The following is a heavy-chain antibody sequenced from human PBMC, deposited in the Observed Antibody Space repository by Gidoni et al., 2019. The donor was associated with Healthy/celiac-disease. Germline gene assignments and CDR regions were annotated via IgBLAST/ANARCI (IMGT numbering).Heavy chain of an antibody. CDR1: GFTFSNAW. CDR3: TTEDVLRFLEWPAGGGMDV. V-gene: IGHV3-15*07. D-gene: IGHD3-3*01. J-gene: IGHJ6*02. Sequence: EVQLVESGGGLVKPGGSLRLSCAAAGFTFSNAWMNWGRQAPGKGLECVGRIKSKTDGGTTDYAAPVKGRFTISRDDSKNTLYLQMNSLKTEDTAVYYCTTEDVLRFLEWPAGGGMDVWGQGTTVTVSS. CDR2: IKSKTDGGTT.